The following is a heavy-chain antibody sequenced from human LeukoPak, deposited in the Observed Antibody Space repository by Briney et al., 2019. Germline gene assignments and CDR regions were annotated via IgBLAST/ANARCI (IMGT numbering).Heavy chain of an antibody. CDR2: TNPNSGGT. CDR1: GYTFTGYY. CDR3: ARDFGGVGYYYDSSGYYSAY. Sequence: ASVKVSCKASGYTFTGYYMHWVRQAPGQGLEWMGWTNPNSGGTNYAQKFQGRVTMTRDTSISTAYMELSRLRSDDTAVYYCARDFGGVGYYYDSSGYYSAYWGQGTLVTVSS. J-gene: IGHJ4*02. V-gene: IGHV1-2*02. D-gene: IGHD3-22*01.